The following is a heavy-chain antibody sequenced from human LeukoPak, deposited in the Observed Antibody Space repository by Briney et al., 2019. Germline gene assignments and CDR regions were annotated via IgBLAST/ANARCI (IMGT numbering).Heavy chain of an antibody. CDR2: IYWNDDK. V-gene: IGHV2-5*01. J-gene: IGHJ4*02. D-gene: IGHD3-10*01. CDR1: GFSLSTSGVG. CDR3: AHTGWFGESRPVLFDY. Sequence: SGPTLVNPTQTLTLTCTFSGFSLSTSGVGVGWIRQPPGKALEWLALIYWNDDKRYSPSLKSRLTITKDTSKNQVVLTMTNMDPVDTATYYGAHTGWFGESRPVLFDYWGQGTLVTVSS.